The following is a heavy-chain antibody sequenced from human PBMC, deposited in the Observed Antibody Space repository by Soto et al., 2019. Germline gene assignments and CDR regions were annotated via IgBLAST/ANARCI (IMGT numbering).Heavy chain of an antibody. V-gene: IGHV3-7*05. CDR2: IEQDGTGK. CDR1: GFTFSSSW. Sequence: EVQLVESGGGLVQPGGSLRLSCAASGFTFSSSWMAWVRQAPGKGLEWVAVIEQDGTGKYYVDSVKGRFTVSRDNAKNSLYLQMTSLTVADTAVYYFAAGRGWAWGQGTLVTVSS. D-gene: IGHD1-26*01. J-gene: IGHJ5*02. CDR3: AAGRGWA.